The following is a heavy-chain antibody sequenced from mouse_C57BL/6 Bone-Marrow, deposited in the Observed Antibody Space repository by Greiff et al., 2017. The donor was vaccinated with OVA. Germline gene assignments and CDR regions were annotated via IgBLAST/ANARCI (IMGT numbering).Heavy chain of an antibody. CDR3: VRPHYYGSDYAMDY. J-gene: IGHJ4*01. Sequence: EAGGGLVQPKGSLKLSCAASGFSFNTYAMNWVRQAPGKGLEWVARIRSKSNNYATYYADSVKDRFTISRDDSESMLYLQMNNLKTEDTAMYYCVRPHYYGSDYAMDYWGQGTSVTVSS. CDR2: IRSKSNNYAT. CDR1: GFSFNTYA. D-gene: IGHD1-1*01. V-gene: IGHV10-1*01.